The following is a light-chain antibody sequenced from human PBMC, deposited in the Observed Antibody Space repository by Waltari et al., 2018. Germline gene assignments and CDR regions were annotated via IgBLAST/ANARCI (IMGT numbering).Light chain of an antibody. CDR1: KRGFTSAINKNY. J-gene: IGKJ4*01. CDR3: QQYYSTPLT. Sequence: DIGMTKSQDSLAVSRGERGTINCKCSKRGFTSAINKNYLAWYRHKPGQPPKLLIYWASTRESGFPDRFSGSGSGTDVTLTISSLQAEDVAVYYCQQYYSTPLTFGGGTKVEIK. CDR2: WAS. V-gene: IGKV4-1*01.